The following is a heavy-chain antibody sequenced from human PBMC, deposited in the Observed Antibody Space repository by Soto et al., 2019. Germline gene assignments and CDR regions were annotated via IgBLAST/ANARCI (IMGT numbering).Heavy chain of an antibody. CDR3: AKVGGIGGAHFDY. CDR1: GFTFSSYG. Sequence: QVQLVESGGGVVQPGRSLRLSCAASGFTFSSYGMHWVRQAPGKGLEWVAVISYDGSNKYYADSVKGRFTISRDNSKNTLYLQMNSLRAEDTAVYYCAKVGGIGGAHFDYWGQGTLVTVSS. CDR2: ISYDGSNK. V-gene: IGHV3-30*18. J-gene: IGHJ4*02. D-gene: IGHD1-26*01.